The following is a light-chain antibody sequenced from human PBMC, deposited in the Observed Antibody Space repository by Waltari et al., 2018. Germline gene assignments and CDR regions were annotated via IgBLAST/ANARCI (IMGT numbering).Light chain of an antibody. CDR2: GQN. Sequence: SSELTQDPAVSVALGQTVRITCQGDSLRRFYASWYQQRPGQAPILVLYGQNHRPPGIPDRFSGSTAGNTASLTITRAQAEEEGDYFCHSRDTTSTRLFGGGTRVTV. V-gene: IGLV3-19*01. CDR3: HSRDTTSTRL. J-gene: IGLJ2*01. CDR1: SLRRFY.